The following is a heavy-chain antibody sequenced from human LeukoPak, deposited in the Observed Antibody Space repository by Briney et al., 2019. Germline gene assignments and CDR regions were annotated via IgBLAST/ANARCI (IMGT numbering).Heavy chain of an antibody. D-gene: IGHD3-22*01. CDR3: ARKALYYDSSGYYGYYFDY. J-gene: IGHJ4*02. Sequence: ASVKVSCKASGYTFTSYYMHWVRQAPGQGLEWMGIINPSGGSTSYAQKFQGRVAMTRDMSTSTVYMELSSLRSEDTAVYYCARKALYYDSSGYYGYYFDYWGQGTLVTVSS. CDR1: GYTFTSYY. V-gene: IGHV1-46*01. CDR2: INPSGGST.